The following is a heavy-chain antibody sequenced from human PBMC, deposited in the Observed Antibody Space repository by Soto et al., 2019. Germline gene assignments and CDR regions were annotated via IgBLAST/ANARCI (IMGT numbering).Heavy chain of an antibody. Sequence: PGGSLRLSCAASGFTFNTYEMNWVRQAPGKGLEWVSYISRSGTTTYYADSVKGRFTISRDNAKNSLYLQMNSLRAEDTAIYYCASDPVAVTGSFIDFWGQGTLVTVSS. CDR2: ISRSGTTT. J-gene: IGHJ4*02. D-gene: IGHD3-9*01. CDR1: GFTFNTYE. V-gene: IGHV3-48*03. CDR3: ASDPVAVTGSFIDF.